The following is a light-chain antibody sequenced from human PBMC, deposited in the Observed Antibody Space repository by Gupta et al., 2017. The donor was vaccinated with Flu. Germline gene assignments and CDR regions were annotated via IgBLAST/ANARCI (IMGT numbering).Light chain of an antibody. V-gene: IGKV2-30*01. CDR3: RQAKYWRTT. CDR1: QALVDSDGTIY. J-gene: IGKJ1*01. Sequence: DVTVTHSPLVLPVILGQAASTHCNTSQALVDSDGTIYLNWFHQKPGQSPRRLLYKVSKRDSGVPDRFSSSRSGGHFTLKISGGEAEDVGIYYCRQAKYWRTTFGQGT. CDR2: KVS.